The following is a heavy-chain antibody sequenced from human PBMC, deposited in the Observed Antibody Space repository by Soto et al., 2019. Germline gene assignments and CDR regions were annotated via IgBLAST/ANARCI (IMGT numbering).Heavy chain of an antibody. D-gene: IGHD1-26*01. J-gene: IGHJ6*03. CDR3: AKGSGGSLYYYYMDV. CDR1: GFTFDDYA. Sequence: EVQLVESGGGLVQPGRSLRLSCAASGFTFDDYAMHWVRQAPGKGLEWVSGISWNSGSIGYADSVKGRFTISRDNAKNPLYLQMNSLRAEDTALYYCAKGSGGSLYYYYMDVWGKGTTVTVSS. V-gene: IGHV3-9*01. CDR2: ISWNSGSI.